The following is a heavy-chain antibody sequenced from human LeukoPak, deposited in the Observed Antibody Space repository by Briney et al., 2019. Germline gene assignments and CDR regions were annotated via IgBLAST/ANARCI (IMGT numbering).Heavy chain of an antibody. V-gene: IGHV3-21*04. CDR3: ARGGYCSSTSCYFTGGYYYYYYMDV. CDR1: GFTFSSYS. J-gene: IGHJ6*03. CDR2: ISSSSSYI. D-gene: IGHD2-2*01. Sequence: GGSLRVSCAASGFTFSSYSMNWVRQAPGKGLEWVSSISSSSSYICYADSVKGRFTISRDNAKNSLYLQMNSLRAEDTALYHCARGGYCSSTSCYFTGGYYYYYYMDVWGKGTTVTVSS.